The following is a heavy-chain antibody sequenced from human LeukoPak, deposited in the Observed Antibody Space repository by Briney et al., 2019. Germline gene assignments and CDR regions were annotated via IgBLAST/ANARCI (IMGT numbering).Heavy chain of an antibody. V-gene: IGHV4-34*01. D-gene: IGHD6-6*01. CDR2: INHSGST. CDR1: GGSFSGYC. CDR3: ARDSSSTDY. J-gene: IGHJ4*02. Sequence: SETLSLTCAVYGGSFSGYCWSWIRQPPGKGLEWIGEINHSGSTNYNPSLKSRVTISVDTSKNQFSLKLSSVTAADTAVYYCARDSSSTDYWGQGTLVTVSS.